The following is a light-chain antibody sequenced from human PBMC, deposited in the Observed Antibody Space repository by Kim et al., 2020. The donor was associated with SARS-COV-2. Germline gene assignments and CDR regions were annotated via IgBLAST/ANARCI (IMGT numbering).Light chain of an antibody. CDR2: EVS. Sequence: GQSVTISCTGTSSNIGASNYVSWYQQHPGKVPKVMIYEVSKRPSGVPDRFSGSKSGNTASLTVSGLQAEDEADYFCCSYAGDNDLVFGGGTKLTVL. V-gene: IGLV2-8*01. CDR1: SSNIGASNY. J-gene: IGLJ2*01. CDR3: CSYAGDNDLV.